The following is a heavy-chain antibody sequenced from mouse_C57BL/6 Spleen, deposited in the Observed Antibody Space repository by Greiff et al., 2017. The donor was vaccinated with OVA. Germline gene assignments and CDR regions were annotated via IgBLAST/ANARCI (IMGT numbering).Heavy chain of an antibody. CDR3: ARFDYDGGYAMDD. Sequence: QVQLQQPGAELVKPGASVKLSCKASGYTFTSYWMHWVKQRPGQGLEWIGMIHPNSGSTNYNEKFKSKATLTVDKSSSTAYMQLSSLTSEDSAVEYGARFDYDGGYAMDDWGQGTSVTVSS. J-gene: IGHJ4*01. CDR1: GYTFTSYW. CDR2: IHPNSGST. D-gene: IGHD2-4*01. V-gene: IGHV1-64*01.